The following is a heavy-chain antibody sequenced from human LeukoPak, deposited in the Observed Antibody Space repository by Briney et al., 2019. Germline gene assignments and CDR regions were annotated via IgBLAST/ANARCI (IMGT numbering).Heavy chain of an antibody. V-gene: IGHV4-59*08. D-gene: IGHD3-10*01. CDR2: IYYSGNT. Sequence: PPETLSLTCTVSGGSISSYYWSWIRQPPGKGLEYIGYIYYSGNTNSNPSLNSRVTISVDTSKNQFSLKLPSVTAADTAVYYCARVNYRSGSHSSWFDPWGQGTLVTVSS. J-gene: IGHJ5*02. CDR3: ARVNYRSGSHSSWFDP. CDR1: GGSISSYY.